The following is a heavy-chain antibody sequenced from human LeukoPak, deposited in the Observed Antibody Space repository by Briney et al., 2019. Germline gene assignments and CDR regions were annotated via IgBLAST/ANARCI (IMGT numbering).Heavy chain of an antibody. CDR1: GYTFIDYY. D-gene: IGHD2-15*01. CDR3: ARGGSGKTFDY. J-gene: IGHJ4*02. V-gene: IGHV1-2*02. Sequence: ASVKVSCKASGYTFIDYYIHWVRQAPGQGLEWMGWINPNSGGTNFAQKFQGRVTMTRDTSISTAYMDLSRLRSDDTAVYYCARGGSGKTFDYWGQGTLVTVSS. CDR2: INPNSGGT.